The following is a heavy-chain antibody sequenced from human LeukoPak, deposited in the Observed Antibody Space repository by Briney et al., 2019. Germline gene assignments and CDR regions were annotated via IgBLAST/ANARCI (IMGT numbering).Heavy chain of an antibody. CDR3: AKPPPPYCGGDCADAFDI. V-gene: IGHV3-23*01. Sequence: GGSLRLSCAASGFNFGTYAMTWVRQAPGKGLEWVSAISGSGGSTYYADSVKGRFTISRDNSKNTLYLQMNSLRAEDTAVYYCAKPPPPYCGGDCADAFDIWGQGTMVTVSS. J-gene: IGHJ3*02. D-gene: IGHD2-21*02. CDR2: ISGSGGST. CDR1: GFNFGTYA.